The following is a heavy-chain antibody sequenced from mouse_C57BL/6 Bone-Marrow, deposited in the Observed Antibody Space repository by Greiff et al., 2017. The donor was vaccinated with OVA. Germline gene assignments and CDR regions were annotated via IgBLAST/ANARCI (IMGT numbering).Heavy chain of an antibody. J-gene: IGHJ4*01. Sequence: QVQLQQPGAELVKPGASVKMSCKASGYTFTSYWITWVKQRPGQGLEWIGDIYPGSGSTNYNEKFKSKATLTVDTTSSTAYMQISSLTSEDSAVYYCARSVLGLAMDYWGQGTSVTVSS. CDR3: ARSVLGLAMDY. V-gene: IGHV1-55*01. CDR2: IYPGSGST. CDR1: GYTFTSYW. D-gene: IGHD4-1*01.